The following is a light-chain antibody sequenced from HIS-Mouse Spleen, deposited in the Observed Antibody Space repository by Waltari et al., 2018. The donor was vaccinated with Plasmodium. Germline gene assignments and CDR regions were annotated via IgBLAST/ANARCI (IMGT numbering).Light chain of an antibody. CDR3: QQFNSYPLT. Sequence: AIQLTQPPSSLSASVADRVTITCRASQGISSALAWYQQKPGQAPKLLIYDASSLESGVPSRFSGSGSGTDFTLTISSLQPEDFATYYCQQFNSYPLTFGGGTKVEIK. CDR2: DAS. J-gene: IGKJ4*01. CDR1: QGISSA. V-gene: IGKV1-13*02.